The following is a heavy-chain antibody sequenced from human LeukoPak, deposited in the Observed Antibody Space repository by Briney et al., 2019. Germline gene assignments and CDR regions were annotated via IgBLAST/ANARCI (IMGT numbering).Heavy chain of an antibody. CDR1: GYTFTSYG. CDR3: ARVGGYFDWLLYEDWFDP. CDR2: ISAYNGNT. Sequence: PLASVKVSCKASGYTFTSYGISWVRQAPGQGLEWMGWISAYNGNTNYAQKLQGRVTMTTDTSTSTAYMELRSLRSDDTAVYYCARVGGYFDWLLYEDWFDPWGQGTLVTVSS. J-gene: IGHJ5*02. V-gene: IGHV1-18*01. D-gene: IGHD3-9*01.